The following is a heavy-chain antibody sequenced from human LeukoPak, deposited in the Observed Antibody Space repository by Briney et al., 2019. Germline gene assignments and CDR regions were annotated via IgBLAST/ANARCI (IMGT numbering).Heavy chain of an antibody. CDR1: GFTFSSYW. V-gene: IGHV3-7*01. CDR2: IKQDGSEK. Sequence: GGSLRLSCAASGFTFSSYWMSWVRQAPGKGLEWVANIKQDGSEKYYVDSVKGRFTISRDNAKNSLYLQMNSLRAEDTAVYYCARDWGIAVAGRGGKDYWGREPWSPSPQ. D-gene: IGHD6-19*01. J-gene: IGHJ4*02. CDR3: ARDWGIAVAGRGGKDY.